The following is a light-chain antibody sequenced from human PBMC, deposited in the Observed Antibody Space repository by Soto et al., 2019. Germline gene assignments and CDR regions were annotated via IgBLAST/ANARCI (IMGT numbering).Light chain of an antibody. V-gene: IGKV3-20*01. CDR1: QTVGKNY. Sequence: EIVLTQSPGTLSVSPGDGATLSCRASQTVGKNYLAWYQHRPGQAPRLLLHGTSSRATGIPDRFSGSGSGTEFTLTIARLESEDCALYYCQQYDSLPRTFGQGTKVESK. CDR2: GTS. CDR3: QQYDSLPRT. J-gene: IGKJ1*01.